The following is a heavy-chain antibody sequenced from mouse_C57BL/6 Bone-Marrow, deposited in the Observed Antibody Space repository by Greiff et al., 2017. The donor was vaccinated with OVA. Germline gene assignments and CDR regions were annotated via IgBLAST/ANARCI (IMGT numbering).Heavy chain of an antibody. CDR3: ARDRDYDYDERYYYAMDY. D-gene: IGHD2-4*01. Sequence: EVMLVESGGGLVKPGGSLKLSCAASGFTFSSYAMSWVRQTPEKRLEWVATISDGGSYTYYPDNVKGRFTISRDNAKNNLYLQMSHLKSEDTAMYYCARDRDYDYDERYYYAMDYWGQGTSVTVSS. CDR1: GFTFSSYA. CDR2: ISDGGSYT. J-gene: IGHJ4*01. V-gene: IGHV5-4*01.